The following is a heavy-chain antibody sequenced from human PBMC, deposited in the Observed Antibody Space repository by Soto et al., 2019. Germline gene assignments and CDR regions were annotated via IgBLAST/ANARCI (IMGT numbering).Heavy chain of an antibody. CDR3: ARDQTSGASGRHWFDR. CDR2: VYYSGST. Sequence: PSETLSLTCTVSGGSINSGDYYWSWIRQPPGKGLEWIGYVYYSGSTSYNPSLKSRVIMSLDTSKNEFSLRLSSVTAADTAVYYCARDQTSGASGRHWFDRWGQGTLVTVSS. J-gene: IGHJ5*02. V-gene: IGHV4-30-4*01. CDR1: GGSINSGDYY. D-gene: IGHD3-10*01.